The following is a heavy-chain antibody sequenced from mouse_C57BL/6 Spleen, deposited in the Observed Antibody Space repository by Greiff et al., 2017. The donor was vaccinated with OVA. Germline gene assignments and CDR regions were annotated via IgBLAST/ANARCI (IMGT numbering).Heavy chain of an antibody. Sequence: VKLVESGAELARPGASVKMSCKASGYTFTSYTMHWVKQRPGQGLEWIGYINPSSGYTKYNQKFKDKATLTADKSSSTAYMQLSSLTSEDSAVYYCARETAQAEAMDYWGQGTSVTVSS. CDR3: ARETAQAEAMDY. CDR2: INPSSGYT. V-gene: IGHV1-4*01. D-gene: IGHD3-2*02. CDR1: GYTFTSYT. J-gene: IGHJ4*01.